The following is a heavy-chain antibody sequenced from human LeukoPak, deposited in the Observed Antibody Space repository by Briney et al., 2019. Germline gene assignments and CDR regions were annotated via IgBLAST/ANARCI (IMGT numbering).Heavy chain of an antibody. CDR2: MNPNSGNT. V-gene: IGHV1-8*02. CDR3: ARGNKDYGDYARGLSDY. CDR1: GYTFTSYG. D-gene: IGHD4-17*01. J-gene: IGHJ4*02. Sequence: ASVKVSCKASGYTFTSYGINWVRQATGQGLEWMGRMNPNSGNTGSAQKFQGRITMTRNTSITTAYMELSSLRSEDTAVYYCARGNKDYGDYARGLSDYWGQGTLVTVSS.